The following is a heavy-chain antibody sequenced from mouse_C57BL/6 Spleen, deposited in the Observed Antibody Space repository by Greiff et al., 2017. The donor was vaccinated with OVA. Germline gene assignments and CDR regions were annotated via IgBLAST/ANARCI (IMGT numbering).Heavy chain of an antibody. J-gene: IGHJ1*03. CDR1: GYAFSSSW. Sequence: QVQLQQSGPELVKPGASVKISCKASGYAFSSSWMNWVKQRPGKGLEWIGRIYPGDGDTNYNGKFKGKATLTADKSSSTAYMQLSSLTSEDSAVYFCARTVVAPHWYFDVWGTGTTVTVSS. CDR3: ARTVVAPHWYFDV. D-gene: IGHD1-1*01. V-gene: IGHV1-82*01. CDR2: IYPGDGDT.